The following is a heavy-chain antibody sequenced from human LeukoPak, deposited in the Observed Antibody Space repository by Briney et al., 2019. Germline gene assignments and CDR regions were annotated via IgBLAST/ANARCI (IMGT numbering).Heavy chain of an antibody. D-gene: IGHD2-2*02. CDR2: ISAYNGNT. J-gene: IGHJ6*02. Sequence: ASVKVSCKASGYTFTSYGISWVRQAPGQGLEWMGWISAYNGNTNYAQKLQGRVTMTTDTSTSTAYMELRSLRSDDTAVYYCARDLGETRSIVVVPAAIRGYYYGMDVWGQGTTVTVSS. V-gene: IGHV1-18*01. CDR1: GYTFTSYG. CDR3: ARDLGETRSIVVVPAAIRGYYYGMDV.